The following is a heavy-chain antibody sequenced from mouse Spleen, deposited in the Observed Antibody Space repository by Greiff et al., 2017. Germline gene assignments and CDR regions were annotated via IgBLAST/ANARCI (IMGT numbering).Heavy chain of an antibody. Sequence: VQLKESGPELVKPGASVKISCKASGYSFTDYNMNWVKQSNGKSLEWIGVINPNYGTTSYNQKFKGKATLTVDQSSSTAYMQLNSLTSEDSAVYYCARPMITTAFYYAMDYWGQGTSVTVSS. CDR2: INPNYGTT. D-gene: IGHD2-4*01. J-gene: IGHJ4*01. V-gene: IGHV1-39*01. CDR3: ARPMITTAFYYAMDY. CDR1: GYSFTDYN.